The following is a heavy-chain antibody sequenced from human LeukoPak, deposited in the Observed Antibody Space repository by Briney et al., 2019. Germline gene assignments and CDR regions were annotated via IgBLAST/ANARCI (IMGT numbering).Heavy chain of an antibody. CDR2: IIPILGIA. D-gene: IGHD4-17*01. J-gene: IGHJ4*02. CDR1: GGTFSSYA. V-gene: IGHV1-69*04. Sequence: GASVKVSCKASGGTFSSYAISWVRQAPGQGLEWMGRIIPILGIANYAQKFQGRVTITADKSTSTAYMELSSLRSEDTAVYYCASYYGDYSFDYWGQGTRVTVSS. CDR3: ASYYGDYSFDY.